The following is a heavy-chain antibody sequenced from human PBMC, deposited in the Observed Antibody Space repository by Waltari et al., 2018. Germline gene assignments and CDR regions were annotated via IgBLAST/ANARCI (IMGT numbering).Heavy chain of an antibody. CDR2: IYYSGST. J-gene: IGHJ4*02. D-gene: IGHD6-13*01. Sequence: QVQLQESGPGLVKPSETLSLTCTVSGGSISSYYWSWIRQPPGKGLEWIGYIYYSGSTNYNPSLKSRVTISVDTSKNQFSLKLSSVTAVDTAVYYCARNIAAAFDYWGQGTLVTVSS. V-gene: IGHV4-59*01. CDR1: GGSISSYY. CDR3: ARNIAAAFDY.